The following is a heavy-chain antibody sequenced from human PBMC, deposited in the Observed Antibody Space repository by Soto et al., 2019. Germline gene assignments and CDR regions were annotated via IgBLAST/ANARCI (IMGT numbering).Heavy chain of an antibody. Sequence: GGSLRLSCAASGFTFSSYNMNWVRQAPGKGLEWVSSISSSSSYIYYTDSVKGRFTISRDNAKNSLYLQMNSLRAEDTAVYYCARDNGIAARPRGVNMDVWGQGTTVTVSS. V-gene: IGHV3-21*01. CDR1: GFTFSSYN. CDR3: ARDNGIAARPRGVNMDV. CDR2: ISSSSSYI. D-gene: IGHD6-6*01. J-gene: IGHJ6*02.